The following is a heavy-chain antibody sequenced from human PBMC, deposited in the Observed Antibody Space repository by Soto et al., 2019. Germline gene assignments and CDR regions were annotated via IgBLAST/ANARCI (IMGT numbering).Heavy chain of an antibody. CDR3: ARSVIAVAGFYYYGMDV. Sequence: SVKVSCKASGGTFSSYAISWVRQAPEQGLEWMGGIIPIFGTANYAQKFQGRVTITADESTSTAYMELSSLRSEDTAVYYCARSVIAVAGFYYYGMDVWGQGTTVTVSS. CDR1: GGTFSSYA. CDR2: IIPIFGTA. D-gene: IGHD6-19*01. J-gene: IGHJ6*02. V-gene: IGHV1-69*13.